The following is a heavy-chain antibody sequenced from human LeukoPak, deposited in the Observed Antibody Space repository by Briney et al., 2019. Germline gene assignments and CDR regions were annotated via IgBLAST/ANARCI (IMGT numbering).Heavy chain of an antibody. CDR1: GFIFSSYA. V-gene: IGHV3-23*01. CDR3: AKDFWSGYYPDY. Sequence: PGGSLRLSCAGSGFIFSSYAMSWVRQAPGKGLEWVSGSGSGGSTHYADSVKGRFTISRDNSKNTLYLQMNSLGAEDTAKYYCAKDFWSGYYPDYWGQGTLVTVSS. J-gene: IGHJ4*02. D-gene: IGHD3-3*01. CDR2: SGSGGST.